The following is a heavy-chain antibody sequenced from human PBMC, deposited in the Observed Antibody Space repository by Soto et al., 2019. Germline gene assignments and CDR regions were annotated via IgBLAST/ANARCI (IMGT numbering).Heavy chain of an antibody. V-gene: IGHV1-2*02. J-gene: IGHJ4*02. CDR2: INPKSGDT. CDR3: ARDQSNSSTGPFDH. Sequence: QVKLVQSGAEVKKPGASVKVSCQASGYIFTAYYIQWVRQAPGQGLEWMGWINPKSGDTKYAQKFQGRVTMTRDTAKNTAEMVLSRLTSDETAVYYCARDQSNSSTGPFDHWGQGSLVTVSS. D-gene: IGHD6-19*01. CDR1: GYIFTAYY.